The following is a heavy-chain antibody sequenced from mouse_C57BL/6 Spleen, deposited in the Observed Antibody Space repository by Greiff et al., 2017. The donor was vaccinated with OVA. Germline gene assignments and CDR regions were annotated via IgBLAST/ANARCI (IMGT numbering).Heavy chain of an antibody. D-gene: IGHD1-1*01. CDR3: TTYHYYGSSYGTYYCDY. J-gene: IGHJ2*01. CDR2: IDPEDGDT. Sequence: EVQLQQSGAELVRPGASVKLSCTASGFNIKDYYMHWVKQRPEQGLEWIGRIDPEDGDTEYAPKFQGKATMTADTSSNTAYLQLSSLTSEDTAVYYCTTYHYYGSSYGTYYCDYWGQGTTLTVSS. CDR1: GFNIKDYY. V-gene: IGHV14-1*01.